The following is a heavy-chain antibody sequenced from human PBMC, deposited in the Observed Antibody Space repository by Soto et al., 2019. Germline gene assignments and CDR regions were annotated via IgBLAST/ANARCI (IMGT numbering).Heavy chain of an antibody. V-gene: IGHV3-23*01. CDR2: ITDNGGST. CDR1: GFTFSRDG. J-gene: IGHJ4*02. CDR3: AKERATTTAFDY. D-gene: IGHD4-17*01. Sequence: PGRSLRVSCADSGFTFSRDGMSWVRQAPGKGLEWVSLITDNGGSTYYADSVKGRFTISRDNSKNTLFLQMNSLRAEDTAVYYCAKERATTTAFDYWGQGALVTVSS.